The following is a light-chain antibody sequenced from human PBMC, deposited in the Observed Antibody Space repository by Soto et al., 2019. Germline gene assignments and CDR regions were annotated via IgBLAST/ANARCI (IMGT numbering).Light chain of an antibody. CDR1: HTISSW. J-gene: IGKJ1*01. CDR3: QHYNSYSEA. Sequence: DIQMTQSPSTLSGSVGDRVTITCRASHTISSWLPSYKQKPEKPPKLLIYKASTLKSGGPSRFRGSGSGTEFTLTISSLQPDDFATYYCQHYNSYSEAFGQGTKVDIK. V-gene: IGKV1-5*03. CDR2: KAS.